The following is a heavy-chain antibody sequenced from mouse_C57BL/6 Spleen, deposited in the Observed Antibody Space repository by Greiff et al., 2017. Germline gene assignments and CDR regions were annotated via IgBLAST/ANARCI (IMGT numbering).Heavy chain of an antibody. CDR2: INPNNGGT. J-gene: IGHJ2*01. D-gene: IGHD6-2*01. V-gene: IGHV1-26*01. CDR3: ARSLLDY. Sequence: VQLQQSGPELVKPGASVKISCKASGYTFTDYYMNWVKQSHGKSLEWIGDINPNNGGTSYNQKFKGKATLTVDKSSSTAYMELRSLTSEDSADYYCARSLLDYWGQGTTLTVSS. CDR1: GYTFTDYY.